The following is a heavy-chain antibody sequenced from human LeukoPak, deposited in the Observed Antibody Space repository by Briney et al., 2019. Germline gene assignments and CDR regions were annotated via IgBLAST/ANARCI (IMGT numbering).Heavy chain of an antibody. Sequence: PSQTLSLTCTVSGGSISSGSYYWSWMRQPAGKGLEWIGRIYTRGSTNYNASLKSRVTMSLDTSKNQFSLKLNSVTAADPPVYHCARERDSSRYTGHYYMDVWGKGTTVTVSS. CDR1: GGSISSGSYY. J-gene: IGHJ6*03. D-gene: IGHD2-2*01. CDR3: ARERDSSRYTGHYYMDV. V-gene: IGHV4-61*02. CDR2: IYTRGST.